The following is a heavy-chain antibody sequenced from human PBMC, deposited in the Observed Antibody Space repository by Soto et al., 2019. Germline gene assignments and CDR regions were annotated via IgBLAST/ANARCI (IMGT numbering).Heavy chain of an antibody. J-gene: IGHJ4*02. V-gene: IGHV4-39*07. CDR2: IYFSGSGTS. CDR3: ARAESPRYFDY. D-gene: IGHD3-10*01. Sequence: PSETLSLTCSVSGDFISNTTYYWAWVRQAPGKGLEWVGSIYFSGSGTSHYNPSLKSRVTISVDTSKNQFSLKLSSVTAADTAVYYCARAESPRYFDYWGQGTLVAVS. CDR1: GDFISNTTYY.